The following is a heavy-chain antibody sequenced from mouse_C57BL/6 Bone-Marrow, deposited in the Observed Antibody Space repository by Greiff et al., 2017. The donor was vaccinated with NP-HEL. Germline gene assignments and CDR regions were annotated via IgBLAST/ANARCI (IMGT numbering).Heavy chain of an antibody. J-gene: IGHJ4*01. V-gene: IGHV1-82*01. CDR2: IYPGDGDT. D-gene: IGHD1-1*01. Sequence: VQLKESGPELVKPGASVKISCKASGYAFSSSWMNWVKQRPGKGLEWIGRIYPGDGDTNYNGKFKGKATLTADKSSSTAYMQLSSLTSEDSAVYFCARITTVVDYYAMDYWGQGTSVTVSS. CDR1: GYAFSSSW. CDR3: ARITTVVDYYAMDY.